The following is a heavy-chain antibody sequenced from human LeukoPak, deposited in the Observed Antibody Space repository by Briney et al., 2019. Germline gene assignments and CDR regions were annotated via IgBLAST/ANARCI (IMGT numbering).Heavy chain of an antibody. V-gene: IGHV3-23*01. CDR2: ISDSGGST. Sequence: PGGPLRLSCAPSGFTFSSYAMSWVRHAPGKGLEWVSTISDSGGSTYADSVKGRFTVSRDNSKNTLYLQMNSLRAEDTAVYYCAKDYFDFWSGFDYWGQGTLVTVSS. CDR3: AKDYFDFWSGFDY. D-gene: IGHD3-3*01. CDR1: GFTFSSYA. J-gene: IGHJ4*02.